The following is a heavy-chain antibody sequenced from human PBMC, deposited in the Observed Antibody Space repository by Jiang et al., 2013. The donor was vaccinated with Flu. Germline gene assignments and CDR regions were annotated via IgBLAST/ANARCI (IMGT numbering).Heavy chain of an antibody. CDR2: IIPIFGAP. V-gene: IGHV1-69*06. Sequence: QLVESGAAVKKPGSSVKVSCKASGGTFSTSAISWVRQAPGRGLEWMGGIIPIFGAPNYAQKFQGRVTITADTSTNTAYMDLTSLRSEDTAVYYCASADMVTNNYYYYGMDVWGQGTTVTVSS. CDR3: ASADMVTNNYYYYGMDV. J-gene: IGHJ6*02. D-gene: IGHD5-18*01. CDR1: GGTFSTSA.